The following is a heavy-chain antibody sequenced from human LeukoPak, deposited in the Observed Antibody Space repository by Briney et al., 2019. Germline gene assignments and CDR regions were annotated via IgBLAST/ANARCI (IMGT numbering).Heavy chain of an antibody. V-gene: IGHV4-39*01. CDR2: IYYSGST. Sequence: SSGTLSLTCTVSGGSISISYYWGWIRQPPGKGLEWIGSIYYSGSTYYNPSLKSRVTISVDTSKNQFSLKLSSVTAADTAVYYCASYCSSTSCLRRAFDIWGQGTMVTVSS. CDR1: GGSISISYY. J-gene: IGHJ3*02. CDR3: ASYCSSTSCLRRAFDI. D-gene: IGHD2-2*01.